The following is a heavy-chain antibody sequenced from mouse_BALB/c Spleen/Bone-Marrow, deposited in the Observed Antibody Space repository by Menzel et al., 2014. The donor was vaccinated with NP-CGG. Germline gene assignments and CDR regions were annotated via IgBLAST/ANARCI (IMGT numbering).Heavy chain of an antibody. CDR3: ARHAYYDQTEVSFVY. D-gene: IGHD2-4*01. Sequence: EVKVVESGGGLVKSGGSLKLSCAASGFTFSNYGMSWVLQTPEKRLEWVATISGGGSYTFYSDSVKGRFTISRDNAKNNLYLQLSSLRSEDTALYYCARHAYYDQTEVSFVYWGQGTLVTVSA. V-gene: IGHV5-9-2*01. CDR1: GFTFSNYG. J-gene: IGHJ3*01. CDR2: ISGGGSYT.